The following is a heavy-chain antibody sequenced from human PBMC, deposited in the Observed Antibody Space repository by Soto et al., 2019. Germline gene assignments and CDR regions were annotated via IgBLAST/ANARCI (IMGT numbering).Heavy chain of an antibody. J-gene: IGHJ6*02. CDR2: IYSGGYT. CDR1: GFTVGSNY. V-gene: IGHV3-66*01. D-gene: IGHD3-16*01. CDR3: ARDGRFPYYDMDV. Sequence: GGSLRLSCAASGFTVGSNYMSWVRQTPGRGLEWVSVIYSGGYTYYADSVKDRFTISRDNSKNTLYLQMNSLRVEDTGVYYCARDGRFPYYDMDVWGQGTTVTVSS.